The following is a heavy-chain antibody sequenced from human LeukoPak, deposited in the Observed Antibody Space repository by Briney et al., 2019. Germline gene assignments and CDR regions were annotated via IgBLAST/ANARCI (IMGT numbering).Heavy chain of an antibody. D-gene: IGHD3-9*01. Sequence: GGSLRLSCAASGFTFSSYAMSWVRQAPGKGLGWVSAISGSGGSTYYADSVKGRFTISRDNSKNTLYLQMNSLRAEDTAVYYCAKPSPSNQYYDILTGYYDPNPIDYWGQGTLVTVSS. CDR3: AKPSPSNQYYDILTGYYDPNPIDY. V-gene: IGHV3-23*01. CDR1: GFTFSSYA. J-gene: IGHJ4*02. CDR2: ISGSGGST.